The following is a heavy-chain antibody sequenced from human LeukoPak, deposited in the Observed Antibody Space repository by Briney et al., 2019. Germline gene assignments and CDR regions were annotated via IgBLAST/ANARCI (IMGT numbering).Heavy chain of an antibody. D-gene: IGHD2-2*01. CDR2: IYYTGST. CDR3: ARVYQSAEYYFYY. J-gene: IGHJ4*02. CDR1: GGSIDSYY. V-gene: IGHV4-59*01. Sequence: SETLSLTCTVSGGSIDSYYWSWIRQPPGKGLEWIGYIYYTGSTEYHPSLKSRVTISLDTSKNQFSLKLTSVTAADTAVYYCARVYQSAEYYFYYWGKGNLVSVSS.